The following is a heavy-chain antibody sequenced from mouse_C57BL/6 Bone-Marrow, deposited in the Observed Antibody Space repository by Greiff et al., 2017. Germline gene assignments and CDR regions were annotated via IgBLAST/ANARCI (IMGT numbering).Heavy chain of an antibody. CDR2: IRLKSDNYAT. CDR1: GFTFSNYW. J-gene: IGHJ4*01. D-gene: IGHD2-1*01. CDR3: IFYADAMDY. Sequence: EVKVVESGGGLVQPGGSMKLSCVASGFTFSNYWMNWVRQSPEKGLEWVAQIRLKSDNYATHYAESVKGRFTISRDDSKSSVYLQMNNLRAEDTGIYYCIFYADAMDYWGQGTSVTVSS. V-gene: IGHV6-3*01.